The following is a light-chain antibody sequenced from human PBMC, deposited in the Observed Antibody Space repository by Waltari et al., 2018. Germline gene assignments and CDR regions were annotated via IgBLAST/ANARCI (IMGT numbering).Light chain of an antibody. Sequence: EIVLTQSLGTQFFSAGERSTIACRASQSVGKSLAWYQHKPGKAPSHLIYDASSRAPGIPDRFSGSGSGTDFSLTISRLEPEDVSVYYCQHYVTLPATFGQGTKVEV. CDR2: DAS. V-gene: IGKV3-20*01. CDR3: QHYVTLPAT. CDR1: QSVGKS. J-gene: IGKJ1*01.